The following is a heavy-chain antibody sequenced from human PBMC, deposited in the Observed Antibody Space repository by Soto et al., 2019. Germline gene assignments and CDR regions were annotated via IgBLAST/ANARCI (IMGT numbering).Heavy chain of an antibody. Sequence: PGESLKISCKASGYTFNTYWIDWVRQVPGKGLEWMGIIYPGDSDTRYSPSFQGQVTISADKSISTAYLQWSSLKASDTAMYYCVRVRSRSNYGTYYFYAMDVWGQGTTVTVSS. CDR3: VRVRSRSNYGTYYFYAMDV. D-gene: IGHD4-4*01. V-gene: IGHV5-51*01. CDR1: GYTFNTYW. J-gene: IGHJ6*02. CDR2: IYPGDSDT.